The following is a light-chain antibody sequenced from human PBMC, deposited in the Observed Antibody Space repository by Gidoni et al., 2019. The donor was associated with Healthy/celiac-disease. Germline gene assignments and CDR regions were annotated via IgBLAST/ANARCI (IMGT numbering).Light chain of an antibody. CDR2: EVS. V-gene: IGLV2-14*01. J-gene: IGLJ3*02. CDR3: SSYTSSSTRV. CDR1: SSDVGGYNY. Sequence: QSDLTQPAYVSGSPGQSITISCTGTSSDVGGYNYVSWYQQHPGKAPKLMIYEVSNRPSGVSNRFSGSKSGNTASLTISGLQAEDDADYYCSSYTSSSTRVFGGGTKLTVL.